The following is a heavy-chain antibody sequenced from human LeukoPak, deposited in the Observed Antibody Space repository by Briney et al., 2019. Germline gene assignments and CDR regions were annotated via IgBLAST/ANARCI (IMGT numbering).Heavy chain of an antibody. V-gene: IGHV3-30*02. D-gene: IGHD3-10*01. Sequence: PGGSLRLSCAASGFTFSSYAMNWVRQAPGKGLEWVAFIRYDGSNKYYADSVKGRFTISRDNSKNTLYLQMNSLRAEDTAVYYCATYGSGSYYRFDYWGQGTLVTVSS. J-gene: IGHJ4*02. CDR3: ATYGSGSYYRFDY. CDR2: IRYDGSNK. CDR1: GFTFSSYA.